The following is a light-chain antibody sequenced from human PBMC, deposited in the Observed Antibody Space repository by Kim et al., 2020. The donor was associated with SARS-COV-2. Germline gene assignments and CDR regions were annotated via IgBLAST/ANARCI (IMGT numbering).Light chain of an antibody. CDR2: TES. Sequence: ARVRGAASIPGVASHVITSDLRWSKQKPGNAPTLLIYTESTLQRAVPSRFSGSGSESDFSLTISSLQPEDFATYYCQQVNSYPYTFGQGTKLAI. CDR3: QQVNSYPYT. J-gene: IGKJ2*01. V-gene: IGKV1-9*01. CDR1: HVITSD.